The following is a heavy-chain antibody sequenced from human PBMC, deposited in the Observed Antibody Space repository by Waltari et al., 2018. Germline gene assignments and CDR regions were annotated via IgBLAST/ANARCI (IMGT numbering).Heavy chain of an antibody. CDR2: ISYDGSNK. CDR1: GFTFSTYG. Sequence: QVQVVESGGGVVQPGRFLRLSCAASGFTFSTYGMHWVRQAPGKGLEWVAVISYDGSNKYYADSVKGQFTISRDNSKNTLHLQMNSLRAEDTAVYYCARGRYCSTASCPGGMDVWGKGTTVTVSS. D-gene: IGHD2-2*01. J-gene: IGHJ6*03. V-gene: IGHV3-30*03. CDR3: ARGRYCSTASCPGGMDV.